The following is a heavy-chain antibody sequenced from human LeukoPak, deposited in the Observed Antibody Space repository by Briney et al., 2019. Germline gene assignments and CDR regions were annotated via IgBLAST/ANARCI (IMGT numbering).Heavy chain of an antibody. D-gene: IGHD3-10*01. CDR3: ARSAYSCGEWAP. Sequence: GASVKVSCKASGYTFTGYYMHWVRQAPGQGLEWMGWINPNSGGTNYAQKFQGRVTMTRDTSISTAYREQSRLRSDDTAVYYCARSAYSCGEWAPWGQGTLVTVSS. CDR2: INPNSGGT. J-gene: IGHJ5*02. V-gene: IGHV1-2*02. CDR1: GYTFTGYY.